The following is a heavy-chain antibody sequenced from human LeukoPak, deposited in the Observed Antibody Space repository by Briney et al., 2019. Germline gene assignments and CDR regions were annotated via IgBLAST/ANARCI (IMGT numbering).Heavy chain of an antibody. V-gene: IGHV3-30*18. CDR1: GFTFSSYG. J-gene: IGHJ4*02. CDR3: AKGPSAVALDY. CDR2: ISYDGSNK. Sequence: PGGSLRLSCAASGFTFSSYGMHWVRQAPGKGLEWVAVISYDGSNKYYADSVKGRFTISRDNSKNTLYLQMNSLRAEDTAVYYCAKGPSAVALDYWGQGTLVTVSS.